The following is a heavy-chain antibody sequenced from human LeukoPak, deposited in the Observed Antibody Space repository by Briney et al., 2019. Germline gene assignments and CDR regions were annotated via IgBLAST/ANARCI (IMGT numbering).Heavy chain of an antibody. J-gene: IGHJ4*02. V-gene: IGHV3-7*01. Sequence: GGSLRLPCAASGFTFSNYWMGWVRQAPGKRPEWVANMNIGGSEKYYADSVKGRFSISRDNARNSVYLQMASLRVEDTAVYYCARDPVKWELLLDYWGQGTLVTVSS. D-gene: IGHD1-26*01. CDR3: ARDPVKWELLLDY. CDR2: MNIGGSEK. CDR1: GFTFSNYW.